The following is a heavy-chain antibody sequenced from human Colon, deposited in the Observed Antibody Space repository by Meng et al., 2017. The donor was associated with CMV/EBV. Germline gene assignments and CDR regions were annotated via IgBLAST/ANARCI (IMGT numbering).Heavy chain of an antibody. CDR3: AGGDGWHFDS. Sequence: GGSLRLSCAVSGCTSTCYWMSWFRQAPGQGLEWVANINQGGSERNYVDSVKGRFTISRDSAKNSMSLQMNSLSAEDTAVYYCAGGDGWHFDSWGQGTLVTVSS. CDR1: GCTSTCYW. CDR2: INQGGSER. J-gene: IGHJ4*02. V-gene: IGHV3-7*01. D-gene: IGHD2-21*02.